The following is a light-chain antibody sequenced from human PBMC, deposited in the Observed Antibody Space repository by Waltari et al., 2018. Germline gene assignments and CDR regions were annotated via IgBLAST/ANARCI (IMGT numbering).Light chain of an antibody. J-gene: IGKJ1*01. CDR2: WAS. CDR3: QQHYSSPRT. V-gene: IGKV4-1*01. CDR1: QSVLSSSNNKNY. Sequence: DIVMTQSPDSLALSLGERATINRKSGQSVLSSSNNKNYLSWYQQKPGQPPKLLIYWASTRQSGVPDRFSGSGSGTDFTLTISSLQAEDVAVYYCQQHYSSPRTFGQGTKVEVK.